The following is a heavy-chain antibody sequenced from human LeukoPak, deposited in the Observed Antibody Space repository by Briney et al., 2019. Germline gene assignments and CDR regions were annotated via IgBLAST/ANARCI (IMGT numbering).Heavy chain of an antibody. Sequence: ASVKVSCKASGYTFTSYDINWVRQATGQGLEWMGWMNPNSGNTGYAQKFQGRVTITRNTSISTAYMELSSLRSEDTAVYYCARALGNYYDSTVYQAYWGQGQLVTVSS. D-gene: IGHD3-22*01. J-gene: IGHJ4*02. V-gene: IGHV1-8*03. CDR2: MNPNSGNT. CDR3: ARALGNYYDSTVYQAY. CDR1: GYTFTSYD.